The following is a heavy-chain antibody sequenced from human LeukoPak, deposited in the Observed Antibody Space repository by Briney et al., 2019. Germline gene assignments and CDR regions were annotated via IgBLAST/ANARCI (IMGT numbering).Heavy chain of an antibody. D-gene: IGHD2-2*01. CDR3: ARAKDCSSTTCPFDI. J-gene: IGHJ3*02. V-gene: IGHV3-20*04. CDR2: INWNSGRT. Sequence: GGSLRLSCAVSGFTFGDYGMSWVRQVPGKGLEWASGINWNSGRTGYADSVKGRLTISRDNARNSLYLQLNSLRAEDTALYFCARAKDCSSTTCPFDIWGQGTMVTVSS. CDR1: GFTFGDYG.